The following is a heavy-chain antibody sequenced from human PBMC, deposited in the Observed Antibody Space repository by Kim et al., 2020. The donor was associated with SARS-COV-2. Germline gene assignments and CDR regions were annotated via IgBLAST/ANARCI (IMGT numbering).Heavy chain of an antibody. D-gene: IGHD3-10*01. CDR2: IIPIFGTA. Sequence: SVKVSCKASGGTFSSYAISWVRQAPGQGLEWMGGIIPIFGTANYAQKFQGRVTITTDESTSTAYMELSSLRSEDTAVYYGAREGGTMVRGVITQNWFDPXGQGTLVTVSS. CDR3: AREGGTMVRGVITQNWFDP. V-gene: IGHV1-69*05. J-gene: IGHJ5*02. CDR1: GGTFSSYA.